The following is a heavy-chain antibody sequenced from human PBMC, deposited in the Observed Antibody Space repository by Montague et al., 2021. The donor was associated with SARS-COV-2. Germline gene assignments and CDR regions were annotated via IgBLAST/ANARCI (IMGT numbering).Heavy chain of an antibody. D-gene: IGHD5-12*01. CDR1: GASVRTYY. V-gene: IGHV4-4*07. J-gene: IGHJ6*02. Sequence: SETLSLTCTVSGASVRTYYWSWIRQSAGKKLEWMGRLYTSGSTYSYHSSKSRVTMTLATSKNLFSLNLSSMTAADTAVYYCARDGADYSFAYYHELDVWGQGIAVTVSS. CDR3: ARDGADYSFAYYHELDV. CDR2: LYTSGST.